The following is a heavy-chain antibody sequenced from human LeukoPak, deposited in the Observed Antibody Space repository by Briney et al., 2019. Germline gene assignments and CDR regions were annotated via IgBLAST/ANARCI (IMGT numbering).Heavy chain of an antibody. Sequence: SETLSLTCTVSGGSISSSSYYWGWIRQPPGKGLEWFGSIYYGGSTYYNSSLKSRVTISVDISKNQFSLKVSPVTAADTAVYYCARDAGHQLSRRNYYAMDVWGQGTTVTVSS. CDR2: IYYGGST. D-gene: IGHD2-2*01. J-gene: IGHJ6*02. CDR3: ARDAGHQLSRRNYYAMDV. V-gene: IGHV4-39*07. CDR1: GGSISSSSYY.